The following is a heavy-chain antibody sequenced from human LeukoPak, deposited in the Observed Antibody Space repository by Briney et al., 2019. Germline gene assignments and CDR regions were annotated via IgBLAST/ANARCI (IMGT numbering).Heavy chain of an antibody. CDR1: GFTFANYA. CDR3: TRVRVYSSGWYFDY. J-gene: IGHJ4*02. V-gene: IGHV3-49*04. CDR2: IRSNTYGGTT. Sequence: GGSLRLSCTASGFTFANYAMSWVRQAPGKGLEWVGFIRSNTYGGTTHYAASVRGTFTISRDDSKSIAYLKMNSLKTEDTAVYYCTRVRVYSSGWYFDYWGQGTLVTVSS. D-gene: IGHD6-19*01.